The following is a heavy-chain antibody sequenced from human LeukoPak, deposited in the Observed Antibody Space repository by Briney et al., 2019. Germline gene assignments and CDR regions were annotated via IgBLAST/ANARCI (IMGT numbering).Heavy chain of an antibody. V-gene: IGHV5-51*01. CDR3: ARPVEMATSPFDY. Sequence: GESLKISCNGSGYXFANYWISWVRPMPGKGLEWMGIIYPDDSDTRYSPSFQGQVTISADKSIATAYLQWSSLKASDTAMYYCARPVEMATSPFDYWGQGTLVTVSS. J-gene: IGHJ4*02. CDR1: GYXFANYW. D-gene: IGHD5-24*01. CDR2: IYPDDSDT.